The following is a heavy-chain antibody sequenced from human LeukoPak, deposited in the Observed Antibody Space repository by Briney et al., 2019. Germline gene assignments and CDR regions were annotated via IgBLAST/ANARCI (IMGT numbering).Heavy chain of an antibody. J-gene: IGHJ5*02. Sequence: GGTLRLSCAASGFTFSTYGMSWVRQAPGKGLEWVSAISGSGGSTYYADSVKGRFTISRDNSKNTLYLQMNSLRAEDTAVYYCAAVDVDTAFPWGQGTLVTVSS. CDR3: AAVDVDTAFP. CDR2: ISGSGGST. CDR1: GFTFSTYG. V-gene: IGHV3-23*01. D-gene: IGHD5-18*01.